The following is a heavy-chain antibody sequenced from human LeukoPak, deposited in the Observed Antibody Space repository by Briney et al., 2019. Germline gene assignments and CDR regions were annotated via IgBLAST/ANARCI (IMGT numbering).Heavy chain of an antibody. D-gene: IGHD3-10*01. J-gene: IGHJ3*02. CDR2: ISWSSGSI. CDR1: GFTFDDYA. Sequence: GGSLRLSCAASGFTFDDYAMHWVRQAPGKGLEWVSSISWSSGSIGYADSVKGRFTISRDNAKNSLYLQMNSLRAEDMALYYCAKGLYGSGSYYHDAFDIWGQGTMDTVSS. V-gene: IGHV3-9*03. CDR3: AKGLYGSGSYYHDAFDI.